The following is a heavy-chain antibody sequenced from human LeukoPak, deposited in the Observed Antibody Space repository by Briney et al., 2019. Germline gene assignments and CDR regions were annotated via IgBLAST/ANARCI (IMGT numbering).Heavy chain of an antibody. CDR3: TVTTNYDAFDS. D-gene: IGHD4-17*01. Sequence: GGSLRLSCAASGFTFSSCGMHWVRQAPGKGLEWVAVISYDGSNKYYADSVKGRFTISRDNSKNTLYLQMNSLRAEDTAVYFGTVTTNYDAFDSWGQGTMVTVSS. J-gene: IGHJ3*02. CDR2: ISYDGSNK. V-gene: IGHV3-30*03. CDR1: GFTFSSCG.